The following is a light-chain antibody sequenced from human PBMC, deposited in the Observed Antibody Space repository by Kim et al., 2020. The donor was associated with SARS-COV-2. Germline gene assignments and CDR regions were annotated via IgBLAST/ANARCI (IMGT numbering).Light chain of an antibody. CDR2: STS. CDR3: QQLNGFPLT. J-gene: IGKJ4*01. Sequence: SASVGDRFTITCRASENIGSWLAWYQQKPGKAPSLLIYSTSTLHSGVPSRFSGSGSGTDFTLTVSSLQPEDSAVYYCQQLNGFPLTFGGGTKLEI. CDR1: ENIGSW. V-gene: IGKV1-12*01.